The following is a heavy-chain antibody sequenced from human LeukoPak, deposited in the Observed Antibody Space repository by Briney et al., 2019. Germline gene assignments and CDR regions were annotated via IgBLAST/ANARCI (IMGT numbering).Heavy chain of an antibody. CDR1: GFTFSDYY. V-gene: IGHV3-11*01. CDR2: ISSSCSTI. D-gene: IGHD3-22*01. CDR3: ARDYYDSSGYYYDDY. Sequence: PGGSLRLSCAASGFTFSDYYMSWIRQAPGKGLEWVSYISSSCSTIYYADSVKGRFTISRDNAKNSLYLQMNSLRAEDTAVYYCARDYYDSSGYYYDDYWGQGTLVTVSS. J-gene: IGHJ4*02.